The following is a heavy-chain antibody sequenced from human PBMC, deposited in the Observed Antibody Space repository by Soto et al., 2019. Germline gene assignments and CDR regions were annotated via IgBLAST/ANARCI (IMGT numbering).Heavy chain of an antibody. CDR3: AREGHRMDTMIVDPFDY. CDR1: GFTFSSYG. J-gene: IGHJ4*02. V-gene: IGHV3-33*01. Sequence: GGSLRLSCAASGFTFSSYGMHWVRQAPGKGLEWVAVIWYDGSNKYYADSVKGRFTISRDNSKNTLYLQMNSLRAEDTAVYYCAREGHRMDTMIVDPFDYWGQGTLVTVSS. CDR2: IWYDGSNK. D-gene: IGHD3-22*01.